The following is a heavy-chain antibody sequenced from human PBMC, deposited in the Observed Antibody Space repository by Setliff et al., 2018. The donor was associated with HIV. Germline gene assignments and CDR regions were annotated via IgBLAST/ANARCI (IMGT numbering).Heavy chain of an antibody. D-gene: IGHD2-2*01. Sequence: PGGSLRLSCAASGFTFNDFSMNWVRQAPGKGLEWVSSISPDSTYIYYADSGKGRFTISRDNAKNSLYLQMNSLRAEDTAVYYCTRRYCTSTSRSSPYDYWGRGTLVTVSS. CDR1: GFTFNDFS. CDR2: ISPDSTYI. J-gene: IGHJ4*02. V-gene: IGHV3-21*01. CDR3: TRRYCTSTSRSSPYDY.